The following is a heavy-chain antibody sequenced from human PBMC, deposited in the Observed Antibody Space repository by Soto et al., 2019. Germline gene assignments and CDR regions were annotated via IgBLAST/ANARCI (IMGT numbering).Heavy chain of an antibody. D-gene: IGHD2-21*02. Sequence: SETLSLTCSVSGGSIDNYYWSWIRQPPGKGLEWIGEINHSGSTNYNPSLKSRVTISVDTSKNQFSLKLSSVTAADTAVYYCTRDGDGRMTTNPYYYYGMDVWGPGITVTVSS. CDR3: TRDGDGRMTTNPYYYYGMDV. V-gene: IGHV4-34*01. J-gene: IGHJ6*02. CDR2: INHSGST. CDR1: GGSIDNYY.